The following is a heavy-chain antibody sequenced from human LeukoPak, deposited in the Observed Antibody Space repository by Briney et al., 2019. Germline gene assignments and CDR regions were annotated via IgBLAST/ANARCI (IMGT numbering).Heavy chain of an antibody. CDR3: ARGVDTTMAPADV. D-gene: IGHD5-18*01. CDR1: GFTFSNYW. J-gene: IGHJ6*04. V-gene: IGHV3-7*01. CDR2: IKLDGSEK. Sequence: GRSLRLSCAASGFTFSNYWMSWVRQAPGKGLEWLPYIKLDGSEKYYVDSVKGQFTISRDNAKNSLYLQMNSLRAEDTAVYYCARGVDTTMAPADVWGKGTTVTVSS.